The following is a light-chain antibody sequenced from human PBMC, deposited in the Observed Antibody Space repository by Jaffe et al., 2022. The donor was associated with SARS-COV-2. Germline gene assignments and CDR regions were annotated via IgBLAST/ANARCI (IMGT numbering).Light chain of an antibody. V-gene: IGKV1-16*02. CDR1: QNINIY. Sequence: DIQMTQSPSSLSASIGDRVTITCRASQNINIYLAWFQQRPGKVPTSLIYDGSILHSGVPSKFSGSGFGTEFTLTITSLQPEDFATYYCQQYNTYPFTFGPGTKVDIK. CDR2: DGS. J-gene: IGKJ3*01. CDR3: QQYNTYPFT.